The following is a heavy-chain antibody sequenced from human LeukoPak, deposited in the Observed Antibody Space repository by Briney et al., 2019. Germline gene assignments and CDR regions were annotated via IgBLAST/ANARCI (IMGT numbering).Heavy chain of an antibody. D-gene: IGHD3-3*01. CDR3: ARTQRITIFGVVIASTMDV. CDR1: GYTFTIYG. J-gene: IGHJ6*03. CDR2: ISAYKGNT. Sequence: ASVTVSYKASGYTFTIYGISWVRQAPGQGGGGMGWISAYKGNTNYAQKLQGRVTITTDTSTSTAYMELRSLRSDDTAVYYCARTQRITIFGVVIASTMDVWGKGTTVTVSS. V-gene: IGHV1-18*01.